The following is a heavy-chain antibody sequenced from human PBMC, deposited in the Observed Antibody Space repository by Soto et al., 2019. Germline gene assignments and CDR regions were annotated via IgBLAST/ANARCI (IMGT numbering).Heavy chain of an antibody. V-gene: IGHV3-30*09. D-gene: IGHD2-15*01. CDR1: PFTFRSYS. CDR2: ISYDGSKE. J-gene: IGHJ4*02. Sequence: QEQMVQSGGGVVQPGRSLRLSCAASPFTFRSYSMHWVRQAPGKGLEWVTSISYDGSKESYADSVKGRFAVSRDNSKNRQYQQMNSQRPEETAVYYGERNCNGGACYSASLDYWGQGTQVTVSS. CDR3: ERNCNGGACYSASLDY.